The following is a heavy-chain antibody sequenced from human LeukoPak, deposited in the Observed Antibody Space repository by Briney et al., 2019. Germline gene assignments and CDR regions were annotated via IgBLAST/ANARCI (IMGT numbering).Heavy chain of an antibody. V-gene: IGHV3-53*01. CDR2: IYSGGST. J-gene: IGHJ4*02. D-gene: IGHD3-22*01. Sequence: GGSLRLSCAASGFTFTSYSINWVRQAPGKGLEWVSVIYSGGSTYYADSVKGRFTISRDNSKNTLYLQMNSLRAEDTAVYYCARVSRDYYDSSGYYFDYWGQGTLVTVSS. CDR3: ARVSRDYYDSSGYYFDY. CDR1: GFTFTSYS.